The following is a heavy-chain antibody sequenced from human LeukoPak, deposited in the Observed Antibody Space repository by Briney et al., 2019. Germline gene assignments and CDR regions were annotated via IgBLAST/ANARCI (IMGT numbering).Heavy chain of an antibody. Sequence: GGSLRLSCAASGFTFSSYAMHWVRQAPGKGLEGVAVISYDGSNKYYADSVKGRFTISRDNSKNTLYLQMNSLRAEDTAVYYCARVGGGSSWYDTLYYYYGMDVWGQGTTVTVSS. CDR1: GFTFSSYA. D-gene: IGHD6-13*01. J-gene: IGHJ6*02. CDR2: ISYDGSNK. CDR3: ARVGGGSSWYDTLYYYYGMDV. V-gene: IGHV3-30-3*01.